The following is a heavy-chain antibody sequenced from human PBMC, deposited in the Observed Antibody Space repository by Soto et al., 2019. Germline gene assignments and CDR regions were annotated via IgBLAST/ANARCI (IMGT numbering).Heavy chain of an antibody. Sequence: NPSETLSLTCAVSGGSISSGGYSWSWIRQPPGKGLEWIGYIYHSGGTYYNPSLKSRVTISVDRSKNQFSLKLSSVTAADTAVYYCAARDSSGYSAFDIWGQGTMVTVS. J-gene: IGHJ3*02. V-gene: IGHV4-30-2*01. CDR3: AARDSSGYSAFDI. CDR1: GGSISSGGYS. D-gene: IGHD3-22*01. CDR2: IYHSGGT.